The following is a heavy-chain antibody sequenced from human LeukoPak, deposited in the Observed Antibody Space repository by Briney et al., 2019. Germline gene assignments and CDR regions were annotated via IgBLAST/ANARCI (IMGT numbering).Heavy chain of an antibody. CDR3: ARGRYFDWLLSYYFDY. J-gene: IGHJ4*02. V-gene: IGHV4-34*01. D-gene: IGHD3-9*01. Sequence: SDTLLLICGVYGVSFSGYYWSWIRHPPGQGLDVIGAINHSGSTNYNPSLKSRVTISVDTSKNQFSLKLSSVTAADTAVYYCARGRYFDWLLSYYFDYWGQGTLVTVSS. CDR2: INHSGST. CDR1: GVSFSGYY.